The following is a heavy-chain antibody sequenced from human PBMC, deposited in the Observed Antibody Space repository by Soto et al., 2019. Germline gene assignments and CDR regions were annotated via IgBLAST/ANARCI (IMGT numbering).Heavy chain of an antibody. CDR2: IYYSGST. J-gene: IGHJ4*02. V-gene: IGHV4-31*03. CDR3: ARDSGADSGYDRRFDY. Sequence: SETLSLTCTVSGGSISSGGYYWSWIRQHPGKGLEWIGYIYYSGSTYYNPSLKSRVTISVDTSKNQFSLKLSSVTAADTAVYYCARDSGADSGYDRRFDYWGQGTLVTVSS. CDR1: GGSISSGGYY. D-gene: IGHD5-12*01.